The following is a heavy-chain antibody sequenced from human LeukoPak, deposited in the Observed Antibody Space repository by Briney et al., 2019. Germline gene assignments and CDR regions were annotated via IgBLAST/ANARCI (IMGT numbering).Heavy chain of an antibody. D-gene: IGHD3-22*01. CDR3: ARPDYYNSRFDP. CDR1: GFTFSNYW. J-gene: IGHJ5*02. V-gene: IGHV3-74*01. CDR2: INSDGSST. Sequence: GGSLRLSCAASGFTFSNYWMHWVRQAPGKGLVWVSRINSDGSSTNYADSVKGRLTISRDNAKNTLYLQMNSLRAEDTAVYYCARPDYYNSRFDPWGQGTLVTVSS.